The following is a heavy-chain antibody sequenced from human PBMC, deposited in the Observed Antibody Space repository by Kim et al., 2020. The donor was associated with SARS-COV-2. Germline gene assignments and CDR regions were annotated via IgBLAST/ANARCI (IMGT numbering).Heavy chain of an antibody. D-gene: IGHD3-9*01. Sequence: GGSLRLSCAASGFTFSNAWMSWVRQAPGKGLEWVGRIKIKTDGGTTDYAAPVKGRFTISSYDSKNTLYLQRNSLKTEDTAVYYCTTRATRTDYDILTGYYRLDYWGQGTLVTVSS. V-gene: IGHV3-15*01. CDR2: IKIKTDGGTT. CDR3: TTRATRTDYDILTGYYRLDY. J-gene: IGHJ4*02. CDR1: GFTFSNAW.